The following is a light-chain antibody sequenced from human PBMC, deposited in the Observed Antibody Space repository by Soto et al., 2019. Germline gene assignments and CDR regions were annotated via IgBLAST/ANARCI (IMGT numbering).Light chain of an antibody. Sequence: AIRMTQSPSSFSASTGDRATITCRASQGISSYLAWYQQKPGKAPKLLIYAASTLQSGVPSRFSGSGSGTDFTLTISCLQSEDFATDYCQQYYSYPYTFGQGTKLEIK. CDR3: QQYYSYPYT. J-gene: IGKJ2*01. V-gene: IGKV1-8*01. CDR2: AAS. CDR1: QGISSY.